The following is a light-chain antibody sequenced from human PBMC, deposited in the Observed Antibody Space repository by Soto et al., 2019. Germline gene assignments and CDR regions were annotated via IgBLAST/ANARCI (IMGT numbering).Light chain of an antibody. CDR1: SSDIGAYNF. CDR2: DVN. V-gene: IGLV2-14*03. Sequence: QSVLTQPASVSGSPGQSITISCTGTSSDIGAYNFVSWYQQHPGKAPQLMLYDVNIRPSGVSNRFSGSKSGNTASLTLSGLQAEDEADYYCTSLTTSTTMIFGGGTKLTV. CDR3: TSLTTSTTMI. J-gene: IGLJ2*01.